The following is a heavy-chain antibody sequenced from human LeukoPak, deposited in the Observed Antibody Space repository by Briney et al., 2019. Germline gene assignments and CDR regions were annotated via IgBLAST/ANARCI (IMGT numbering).Heavy chain of an antibody. CDR2: ISSSGSTI. V-gene: IGHV3-11*01. CDR3: AKDLVPGVGWSRSCAFDI. Sequence: GGSLRLSCAASGFTFSDYYMSWIRQAPGKGLEWVSYISSSGSTIYYADSVKGRFTISRDNAKNSLYLQMNSLRAEDTAVYYCAKDLVPGVGWSRSCAFDIWGQGTMVTVSS. CDR1: GFTFSDYY. D-gene: IGHD2-2*01. J-gene: IGHJ3*02.